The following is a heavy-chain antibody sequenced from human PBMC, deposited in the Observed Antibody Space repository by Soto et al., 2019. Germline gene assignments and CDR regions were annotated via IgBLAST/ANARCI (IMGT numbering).Heavy chain of an antibody. CDR3: AHSLATAMVPGFDY. V-gene: IGHV2-5*02. CDR1: GFSLSTSGVG. J-gene: IGHJ4*02. CDR2: IYWDDDK. D-gene: IGHD5-18*01. Sequence: QITLKESGPTLVKPTQTLTLTCTFSGFSLSTSGVGVGWIRQPPGKALEWLALIYWDDDKRYSPYLKSRLTHTKDTSQNQVVLTMTNMDPVDTATYYCAHSLATAMVPGFDYWGQGNLVTVSS.